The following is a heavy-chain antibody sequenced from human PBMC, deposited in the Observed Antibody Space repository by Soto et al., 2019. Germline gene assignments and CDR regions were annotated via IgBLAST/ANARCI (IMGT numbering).Heavy chain of an antibody. Sequence: EVQLVESGGGLVQPGGSVRLSCAASGFTFSTYSMNCVRQAPGKGLEWVSFISSSGGTIYYADSVKGRFTISRDNAKNSLYLQMNSLSDEDTAVYYCARLSVRYCSGGSCSQLDYWGQGTLVTVSS. CDR1: GFTFSTYS. D-gene: IGHD2-15*01. CDR3: ARLSVRYCSGGSCSQLDY. J-gene: IGHJ4*02. CDR2: ISSSGGTI. V-gene: IGHV3-48*02.